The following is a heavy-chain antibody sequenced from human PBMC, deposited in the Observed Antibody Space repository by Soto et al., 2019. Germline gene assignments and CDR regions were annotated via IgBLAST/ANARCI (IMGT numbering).Heavy chain of an antibody. J-gene: IGHJ5*02. V-gene: IGHV1-24*01. Sequence: GASVKVSCKVSGYTLTELSMHWVRQAPGKGLEWMGGFDPEDGETIYAQKFQGRVTMTEDTSTDTAYMELSSLRSEDTAVYYCATAEYSSSSGGSWFDPWGQGTLVTVSS. CDR1: GYTLTELS. D-gene: IGHD6-6*01. CDR3: ATAEYSSSSGGSWFDP. CDR2: FDPEDGET.